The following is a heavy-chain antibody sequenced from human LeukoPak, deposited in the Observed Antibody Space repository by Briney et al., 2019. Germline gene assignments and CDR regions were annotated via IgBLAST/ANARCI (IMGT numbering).Heavy chain of an antibody. D-gene: IGHD3-22*01. Sequence: GRSLRLSCTASGFTFGDYAMIWVRQAPGKGLEWVSVIYSGGSTYYADSVKGRFTISRDNSKNTLYLQMNSLRAEDTAVYYCAVESSGSYGKYYWGQGTLVTVSS. CDR2: IYSGGST. CDR3: AVESSGSYGKYY. J-gene: IGHJ4*02. CDR1: GFTFGDYA. V-gene: IGHV3-53*01.